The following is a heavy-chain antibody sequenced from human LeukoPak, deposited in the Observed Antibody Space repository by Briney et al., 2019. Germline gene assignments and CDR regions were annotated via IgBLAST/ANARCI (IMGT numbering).Heavy chain of an antibody. CDR3: ARPTPYSSGWWVALDY. CDR1: GGTFSGYA. V-gene: IGHV1-69*13. Sequence: ASVKVSCKASGGTFSGYAISWVRQAPGQGLEWMGGIIPIFGTANYAQKFQGRVTITADESTSTAYMELSSLRSEDTAVYYCARPTPYSSGWWVALDYWGQGTLVTVSS. CDR2: IIPIFGTA. D-gene: IGHD6-19*01. J-gene: IGHJ4*02.